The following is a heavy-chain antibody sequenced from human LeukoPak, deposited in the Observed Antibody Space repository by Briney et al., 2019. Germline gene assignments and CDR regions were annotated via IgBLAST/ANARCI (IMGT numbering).Heavy chain of an antibody. CDR1: GYTFAGYY. J-gene: IGHJ4*02. CDR2: INPNSGGT. Sequence: VASVKVSCKASGYTFAGYYMHWVRQAPGQGLEWMGWINPNSGGTNYAQKFQGWVTMTRDTSISTAYMELSRLRSDDTAVYYCARAAVPAATDKYYFDYWGQGTLVTVSS. D-gene: IGHD2-2*01. V-gene: IGHV1-2*04. CDR3: ARAAVPAATDKYYFDY.